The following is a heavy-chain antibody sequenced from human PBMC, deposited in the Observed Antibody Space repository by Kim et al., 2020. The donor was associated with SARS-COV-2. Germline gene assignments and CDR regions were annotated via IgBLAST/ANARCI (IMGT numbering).Heavy chain of an antibody. Sequence: LSLSCAASGFTFSSYGMHWVRQAPGKGLEWVAVIWYDGSNKYYADSVKGRFTISRDNSKNTLYLQMNSLRAEDTAVYYCAREGNWNDGGGMDVWGQGTTVTVSS. CDR1: GFTFSSYG. CDR2: IWYDGSNK. V-gene: IGHV3-33*01. D-gene: IGHD1-20*01. CDR3: AREGNWNDGGGMDV. J-gene: IGHJ6*02.